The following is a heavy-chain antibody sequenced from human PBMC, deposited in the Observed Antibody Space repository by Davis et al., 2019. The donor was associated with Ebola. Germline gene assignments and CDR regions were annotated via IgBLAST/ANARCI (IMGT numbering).Heavy chain of an antibody. D-gene: IGHD6-13*01. CDR1: GGSISSSSYY. CDR3: ARGIAAADFDY. Sequence: SETLSLTCTVSGGSISSSSYYWGWLRQPPGKGLVWIGSIYYSGSTYYNPSLKSRVTITVDTSKNQFSLKLSSVTAADTAVYYCARGIAAADFDYWGQGTLVTVSS. J-gene: IGHJ4*02. V-gene: IGHV4-39*07. CDR2: IYYSGST.